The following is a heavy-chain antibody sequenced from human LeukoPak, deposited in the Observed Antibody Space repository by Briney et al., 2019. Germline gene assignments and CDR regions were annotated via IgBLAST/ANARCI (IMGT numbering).Heavy chain of an antibody. J-gene: IGHJ4*02. CDR3: ARDSSGYQ. CDR2: ISKDASDK. V-gene: IGHV3-30*03. CDR1: GLTFSAYG. D-gene: IGHD3-22*01. Sequence: GGSLRLSCAASGLTFSAYGMNWVRQAPGKGLEWVAVISKDASDKHYADSVKGRFTISRDNSRNTMYLQMNSLRVEDTAVYYCARDSSGYQWGQGTLVTVSS.